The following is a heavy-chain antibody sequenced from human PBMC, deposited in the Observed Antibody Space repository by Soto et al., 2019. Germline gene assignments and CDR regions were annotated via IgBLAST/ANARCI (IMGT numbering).Heavy chain of an antibody. V-gene: IGHV3-53*01. CDR3: ARDNIAVAGTYYFDY. Sequence: GGSLRLSCAASGFTVSSNYMSWVRQAPGKGLEWVSVIYSGGSTYYADSVKGRFTISRDNSKNTLYLQMNSLRAEDTAVYYCARDNIAVAGTYYFDYWGQGTLVTVSS. D-gene: IGHD6-19*01. CDR1: GFTVSSNY. CDR2: IYSGGST. J-gene: IGHJ4*02.